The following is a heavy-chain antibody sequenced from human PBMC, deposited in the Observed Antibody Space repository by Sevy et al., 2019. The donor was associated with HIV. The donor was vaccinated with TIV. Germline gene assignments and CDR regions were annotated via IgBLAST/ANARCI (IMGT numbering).Heavy chain of an antibody. Sequence: GGSLRLSCAASGFTFSSYAMSWVRQAPGKGLEWVSAISGSGGSTYYADSVKGRFTISRDNSKNTLYLQMNSLRAEDTAVYYYAPTPPYYYDSSGYFFDYWGQGTLVTVSS. J-gene: IGHJ4*02. D-gene: IGHD3-22*01. V-gene: IGHV3-23*01. CDR3: APTPPYYYDSSGYFFDY. CDR2: ISGSGGST. CDR1: GFTFSSYA.